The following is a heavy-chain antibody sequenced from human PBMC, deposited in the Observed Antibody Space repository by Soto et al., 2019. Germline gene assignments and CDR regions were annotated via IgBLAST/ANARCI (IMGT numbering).Heavy chain of an antibody. Sequence: PSETLSLTCTVSGGSIGSVGYYWSWVRQRPGKGLEWIGYIYYSGSTYSNQSLKSRLTISIDTSKIQFSLNLSSVTAADTAVYYCARDSYTDYYAMHXWGHGTSVTVS. CDR3: ARDSYTDYYAMHX. CDR1: GGSIGSVGYY. J-gene: IGHJ6*02. CDR2: IYYSGST. D-gene: IGHD5-18*01. V-gene: IGHV4-31*03.